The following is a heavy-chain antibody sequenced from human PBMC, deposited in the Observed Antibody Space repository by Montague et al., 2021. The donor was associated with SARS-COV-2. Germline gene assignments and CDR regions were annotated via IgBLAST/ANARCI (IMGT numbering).Heavy chain of an antibody. CDR3: AREGMVRGSYYYYGMDV. CDR2: IYYSGST. D-gene: IGHD3-10*01. V-gene: IGHV4-59*01. Sequence: SETLSLTCIVSGGAISSYYWSWIRQPPGKGLEWIGYIYYSGSTNHNPSLKSRVTISVDTSKNQFSLKLSSVTAADTAVYYCAREGMVRGSYYYYGMDVWGQGTTVTVSS. CDR1: GGAISSYY. J-gene: IGHJ6*02.